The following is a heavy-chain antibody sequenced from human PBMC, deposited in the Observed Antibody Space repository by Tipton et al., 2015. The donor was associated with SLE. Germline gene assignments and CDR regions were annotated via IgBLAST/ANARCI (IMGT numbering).Heavy chain of an antibody. Sequence: TLSLTCTVSGGSISSGSYYWSWIRQPAGKGLEWIGRIYTSGSTYYNPSLKSRVTISVDTSKNQFSLKLSSVTAAGTAVYYCATHSSRTGDYWGQGTLVTVSS. D-gene: IGHD6-13*01. J-gene: IGHJ4*02. V-gene: IGHV4-61*02. CDR3: ATHSSRTGDY. CDR1: GGSISSGSYY. CDR2: IYTSGST.